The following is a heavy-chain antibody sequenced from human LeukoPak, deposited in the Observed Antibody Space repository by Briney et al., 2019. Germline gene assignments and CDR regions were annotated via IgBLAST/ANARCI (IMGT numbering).Heavy chain of an antibody. V-gene: IGHV4-59*12. CDR1: GGVIRSYY. J-gene: IGHJ4*02. CDR2: IYYTGSN. D-gene: IGHD5-12*01. CDR3: ARQYSGYDPAFDY. Sequence: SETLSLTCTVSGGVIRSYYWSWIRQPPGKGLEYIGYIYYTGSNTYNPSLKSRVTISVDTSKKQFSLILSSVTAADTAVYYCARQYSGYDPAFDYWGQGTLVTVSP.